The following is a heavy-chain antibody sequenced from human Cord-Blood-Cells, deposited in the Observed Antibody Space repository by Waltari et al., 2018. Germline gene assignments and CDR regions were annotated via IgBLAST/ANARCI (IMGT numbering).Heavy chain of an antibody. D-gene: IGHD2-15*01. CDR1: GGSISSSSYY. CDR3: ARSVGRDVVVVAAFDY. J-gene: IGHJ4*02. CDR2: IYYSGST. V-gene: IGHV4-39*01. Sequence: QLQLQESGPGLVTPSETLSLTCTVAGGSISSSSYYWGWIRQPPGKGLEWIGSIYYSGSTYYNPSLKSRVTISVDTSKNQFSLKLSSVTAADTAVYYCARSVGRDVVVVAAFDYWGQGTLVTVSS.